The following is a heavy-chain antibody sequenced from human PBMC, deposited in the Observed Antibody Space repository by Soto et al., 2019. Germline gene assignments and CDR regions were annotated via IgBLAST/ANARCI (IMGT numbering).Heavy chain of an antibody. CDR3: ARRVGVGDAFDL. J-gene: IGHJ3*01. CDR1: GYTFTSYA. V-gene: IGHV1-3*01. D-gene: IGHD1-26*01. Sequence: QVQLVQSGAEVKKPGASVKVSCKASGYTFTSYAMHWVRQAPGQRLEWMGWINAGNGNTKYSQKFQGRVTITRDTSASTAYMELSSLRSEDTAVYYCARRVGVGDAFDLWGQGTMVTVSS. CDR2: INAGNGNT.